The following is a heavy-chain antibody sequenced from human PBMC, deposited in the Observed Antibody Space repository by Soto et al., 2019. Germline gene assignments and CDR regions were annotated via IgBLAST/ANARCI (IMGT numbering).Heavy chain of an antibody. CDR3: ARVGGGYYDSSGRGAFDI. Sequence: SETLSLTCTVSGGSISSGDYHWSWIRQPPGKGLEWIGYIYYDGGTYYNPSLKSRVTISVDRSKNQFSLKLSSVTAADTAVYYCARVGGGYYDSSGRGAFDIWGQGTMVTVSS. CDR2: IYYDGGT. D-gene: IGHD3-22*01. V-gene: IGHV4-30-4*01. J-gene: IGHJ3*02. CDR1: GGSISSGDYH.